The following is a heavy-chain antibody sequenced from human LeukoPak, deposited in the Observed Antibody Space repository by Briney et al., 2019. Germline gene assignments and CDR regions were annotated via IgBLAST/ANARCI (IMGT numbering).Heavy chain of an antibody. J-gene: IGHJ4*02. D-gene: IGHD2-2*01. CDR3: ARVYCSTSSCNYFDY. V-gene: IGHV4-4*02. CDR1: GGSITSSNW. Sequence: SGTLPLTCAVSGGSITSSNWWTWVRQPPGKGLEWIGEIYHSGSTNYNPSLQSRVTMSVDKSKNLFSLKLSSVTAADTAMYYCARVYCSTSSCNYFDYWGQGTLVTVSS. CDR2: IYHSGST.